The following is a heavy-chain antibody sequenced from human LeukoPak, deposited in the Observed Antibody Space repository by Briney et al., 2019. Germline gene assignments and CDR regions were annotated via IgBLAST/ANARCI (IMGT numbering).Heavy chain of an antibody. CDR2: IYSGGST. J-gene: IGHJ4*02. V-gene: IGHV3-66*01. CDR1: GFTVSRNY. CDR3: PRGDSSSWYVLDY. Sequence: GGSLRLSCAASGFTVSRNYMSWVRQAPGKGVEWVSVIYSGGSTYYADSVKGRFTISRDNSKNTLYLQMNSLRAEDTAVYYCPRGDSSSWYVLDYWGQGTLVTVSS. D-gene: IGHD6-13*01.